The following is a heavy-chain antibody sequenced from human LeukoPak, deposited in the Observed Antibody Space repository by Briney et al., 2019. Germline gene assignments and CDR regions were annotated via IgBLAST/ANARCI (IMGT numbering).Heavy chain of an antibody. D-gene: IGHD2-2*01. J-gene: IGHJ5*02. CDR3: ARARYCSSTSCPNNWFDP. Sequence: GGSLRLSCAASGFTFSSYEMNWVRQAPGKGLEWVSYISSSGSTICYADSVKGRFTISRDNAKNSLYLQMNSLRAEDTAVYYCARARYCSSTSCPNNWFDPWGQGTLVTVSS. CDR1: GFTFSSYE. V-gene: IGHV3-48*03. CDR2: ISSSGSTI.